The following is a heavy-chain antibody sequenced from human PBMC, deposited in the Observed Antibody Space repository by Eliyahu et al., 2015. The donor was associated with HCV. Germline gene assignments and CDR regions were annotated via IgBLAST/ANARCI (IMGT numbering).Heavy chain of an antibody. V-gene: IGHV3-23*01. Sequence: EVQLLESGGGLVQPGKSLRLSCAASGFTFSSXGMNWVRQAPGKGLEWVSGISGRGGSTHYADSVKGRFTISRDNSKNTLYLQMSSLRAEDTAVYYCAKDGRRFGELISYSTYLYYYGLDVWGQGTTVTVSS. J-gene: IGHJ6*02. CDR3: AKDGRRFGELISYSTYLYYYGLDV. CDR1: GFTFSSXG. CDR2: ISGRGGST. D-gene: IGHD3-10*01.